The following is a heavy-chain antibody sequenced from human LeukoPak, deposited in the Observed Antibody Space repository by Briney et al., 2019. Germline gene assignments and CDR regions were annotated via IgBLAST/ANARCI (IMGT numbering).Heavy chain of an antibody. CDR2: TNSDGSST. CDR1: GFNFRSSS. V-gene: IGHV3-74*01. J-gene: IGHJ4*02. CDR3: ARGLNFALDY. Sequence: GGSLRLSCAASGFNFRSSSMHWVRQAPGKGLVWVSRTNSDGSSTSYADSVKGRFTISRDNAKNTLYLQMNSLRAEDTAVYYCARGLNFALDYWGQGTLVTVSS.